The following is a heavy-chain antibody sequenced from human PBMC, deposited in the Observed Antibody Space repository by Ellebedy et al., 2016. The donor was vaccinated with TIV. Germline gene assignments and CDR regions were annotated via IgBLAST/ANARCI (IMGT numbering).Heavy chain of an antibody. CDR3: ARPLIAAAGMGFDP. V-gene: IGHV3-74*01. D-gene: IGHD6-13*01. Sequence: GESLKISCAASGFTFSSYWMHWVRQAPGKGLVWVSRINSDGSSTNYADSVKGRFIISRDNAKNTLYLQMNSLRAEDTAVYYCARPLIAAAGMGFDPWGQGTLVTVSS. CDR1: GFTFSSYW. CDR2: INSDGSST. J-gene: IGHJ5*02.